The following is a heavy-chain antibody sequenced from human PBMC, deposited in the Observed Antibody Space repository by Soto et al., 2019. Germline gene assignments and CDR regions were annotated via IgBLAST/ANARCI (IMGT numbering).Heavy chain of an antibody. D-gene: IGHD7-27*01. V-gene: IGHV5-51*01. CDR2: IYPGDSET. CDR1: GCSLTSYW. Sequence: PSHSLKISDKSCGCSLTSYWMSWVRQMPGKGLEWMGIIYPGDSETRYSPSFQGQVTISADKSITTAYLQWSSLKASDTAVYYCARPDQPLGGAPDSWGQGTLVTVSS. J-gene: IGHJ4*02. CDR3: ARPDQPLGGAPDS.